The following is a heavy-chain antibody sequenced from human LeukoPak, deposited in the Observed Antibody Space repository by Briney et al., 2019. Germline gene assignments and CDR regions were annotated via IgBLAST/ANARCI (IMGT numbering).Heavy chain of an antibody. V-gene: IGHV3-49*03. J-gene: IGHJ4*02. CDR1: GFTFDDYA. CDR3: TRNTVTVHFDY. Sequence: PGGSLRLSCSASGFTFDDYAVCWFRQAPGKGLEWVGFIRSKAFGGTPEYAASVRGRFTISRDDSKSIAYLQMNSLKTEDTAVYYCTRNTVTVHFDYWSQGTLVTVSS. CDR2: IRSKAFGGTP. D-gene: IGHD4-17*01.